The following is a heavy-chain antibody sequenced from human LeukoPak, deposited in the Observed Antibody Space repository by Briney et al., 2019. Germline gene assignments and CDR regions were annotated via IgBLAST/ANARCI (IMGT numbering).Heavy chain of an antibody. V-gene: IGHV3-7*01. CDR2: IKQDGSEK. Sequence: PGGSLRLSCAASGFTFSSYWMSWVRQAPGKGLEWVANIKQDGSEKYYVDSVKGRFTISRDHAKNSLYLQMNSLRAEDTAVYYCASARGGPISYAEWGQGTLVTVSS. CDR1: GFTFSSYW. J-gene: IGHJ4*02. D-gene: IGHD2-2*01. CDR3: ASARGGPISYAE.